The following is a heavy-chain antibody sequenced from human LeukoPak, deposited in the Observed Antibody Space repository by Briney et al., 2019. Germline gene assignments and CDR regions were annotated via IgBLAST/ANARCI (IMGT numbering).Heavy chain of an antibody. CDR1: GVPINSSSYY. CDR3: ARVREEYCSGGSCYSYYYYYMDV. D-gene: IGHD2-15*01. CDR2: IYYSGST. J-gene: IGHJ6*03. V-gene: IGHV4-39*07. Sequence: SETLPLTCTVSGVPINSSSYYWGWIRQPPGKGLEWIGSIYYSGSTYYNPSLKSRVTISVDTSKNQFSLKLSSVTAADTAVYYCARVREEYCSGGSCYSYYYYYMDVWGKGTTVTISS.